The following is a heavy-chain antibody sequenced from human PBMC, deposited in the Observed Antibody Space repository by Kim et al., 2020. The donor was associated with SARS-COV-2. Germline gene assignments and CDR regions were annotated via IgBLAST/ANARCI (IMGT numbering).Heavy chain of an antibody. V-gene: IGHV4-61*01. CDR1: GDSVTSDSHW. CDR2: ISYSGRA. CDR3: ARGPNAIRVSGLFDF. D-gene: IGHD2-8*01. J-gene: IGHJ4*01. Sequence: SETLSLTCSVSGDSVTSDSHWWNWIRQPPGKGLEWVSYISYSGRANYNPSLKGRVTTFMDMSKNQFSLKFSSVSAADTAVYYCARGPNAIRVSGLFDFWG.